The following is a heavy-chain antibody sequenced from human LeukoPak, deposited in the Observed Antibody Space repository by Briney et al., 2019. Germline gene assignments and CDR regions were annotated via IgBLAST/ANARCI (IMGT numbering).Heavy chain of an antibody. CDR3: ARSVAGYGSSTSCYAFDI. D-gene: IGHD2-2*01. V-gene: IGHV1-8*02. CDR2: MSANSGNT. J-gene: IGHJ3*02. Sequence: ASVKVSCKASGYTFTSYDISWVRQAPGQGLEWMGWMSANSGNTDYAQKFQGRVTMTRNTSISTAYMELSSLRSEDTAVYYCARSVAGYGSSTSCYAFDIWGQGTMVTVSS. CDR1: GYTFTSYD.